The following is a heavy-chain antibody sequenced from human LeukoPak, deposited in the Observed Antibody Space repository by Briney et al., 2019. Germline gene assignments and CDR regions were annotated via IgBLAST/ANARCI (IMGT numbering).Heavy chain of an antibody. Sequence: ASVKVSCKASGYTFNSYVISWVRQAPGQGLEWMGWINTYNGNTNYEQKLQGRVTMTTDTSTSTAYMELRSLRSDDRAMYYCARTRAGDFWSGYYGIDYWGQGTLVTVSS. D-gene: IGHD3-3*01. CDR1: GYTFNSYV. CDR2: INTYNGNT. J-gene: IGHJ4*02. CDR3: ARTRAGDFWSGYYGIDY. V-gene: IGHV1-18*01.